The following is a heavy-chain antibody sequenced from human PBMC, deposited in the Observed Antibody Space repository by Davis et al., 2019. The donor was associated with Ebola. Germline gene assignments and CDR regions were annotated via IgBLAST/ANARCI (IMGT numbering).Heavy chain of an antibody. Sequence: GESLKISCVAPEFTFSHSVMGWVRQAPGKGLEWVSAVSAGGESTYYADSVKGRFTVSRDNSKNTLYLQMNSLRVEDTALYYCVAANYYGMDVWGQGTAVTVS. CDR1: EFTFSHSV. J-gene: IGHJ6*02. CDR2: VSAGGEST. CDR3: VAANYYGMDV. D-gene: IGHD6-25*01. V-gene: IGHV3-23*01.